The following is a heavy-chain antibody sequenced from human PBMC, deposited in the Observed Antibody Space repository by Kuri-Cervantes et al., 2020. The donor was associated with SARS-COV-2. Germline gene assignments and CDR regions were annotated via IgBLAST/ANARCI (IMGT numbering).Heavy chain of an antibody. CDR1: GGSISSYY. CDR3: ARGGYGDYLS. D-gene: IGHD4-17*01. J-gene: IGHJ5*02. V-gene: IGHV4-59*01. CDR2: IYYSGST. Sequence: SETLSLTCTVSGGSISSYYWSWIRQPPGKGLEWIGYIYYSGSTNYNPTLKSRVTISVDTSKNQFSLKLSSVTAADTAVYYCARGGYGDYLSWGQGTLVTVSS.